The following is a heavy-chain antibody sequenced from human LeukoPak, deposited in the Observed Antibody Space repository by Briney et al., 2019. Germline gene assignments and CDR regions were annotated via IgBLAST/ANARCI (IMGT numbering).Heavy chain of an antibody. Sequence: GESLKISCEGSGYSFTSYWSGWVRQMPGKGLEWMGVIYPGDSDTRYSPSFQGQVTISADKSISTAYLQWSSLKASDTAMYYCARRRMITFGGVIVTRFDPWGQGTLVTVSS. V-gene: IGHV5-51*01. CDR2: IYPGDSDT. CDR3: ARRRMITFGGVIVTRFDP. J-gene: IGHJ5*02. CDR1: GYSFTSYW. D-gene: IGHD3-16*02.